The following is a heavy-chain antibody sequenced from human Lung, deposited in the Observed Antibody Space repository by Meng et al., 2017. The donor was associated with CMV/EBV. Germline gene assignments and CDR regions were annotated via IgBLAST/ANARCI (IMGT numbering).Heavy chain of an antibody. CDR1: GGSLSGYY. J-gene: IGHJ4*02. Sequence: SQXXSLTXGIYGGSLSGYYWSWIRQTPGKGLEWIGEIRHSGDITNYNPSLESRVTISIDTSKKQFSLKLSAVTAADTAVYYCARQYSSSYYSDYWGQGTLVTVSS. D-gene: IGHD6-6*01. CDR2: IRHSGDIT. CDR3: ARQYSSSYYSDY. V-gene: IGHV4-34*01.